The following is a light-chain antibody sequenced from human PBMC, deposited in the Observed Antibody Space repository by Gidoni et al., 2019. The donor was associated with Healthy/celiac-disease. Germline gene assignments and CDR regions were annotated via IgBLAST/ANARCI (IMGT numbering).Light chain of an antibody. Sequence: VSPGERATLSCRASQSVSSNLAWYQQKPGQAPRLLIYGASTRATGIPARFSGSGSGTEFTLTISSLQSEDFAVYYCQQYNNWPPWTFGQGTKVEIK. CDR3: QQYNNWPPWT. J-gene: IGKJ1*01. CDR1: QSVSSN. CDR2: GAS. V-gene: IGKV3-15*01.